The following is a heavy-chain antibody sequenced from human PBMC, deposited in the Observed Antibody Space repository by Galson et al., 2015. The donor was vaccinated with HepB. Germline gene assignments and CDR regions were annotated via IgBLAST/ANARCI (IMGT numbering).Heavy chain of an antibody. V-gene: IGHV1-58*02. D-gene: IGHD3-22*01. CDR1: GFIFSSSA. Sequence: SVKVSCKASGFIFSSSAMQWVRQARGQRLEWIGWIVVSSGNTNYAQKFQERVTITRDMSTNTAYMELSSLRSEDTAVYYCATDSSPYYYDTSGNFGYFDLWGRGTLVTVSS. CDR3: ATDSSPYYYDTSGNFGYFDL. J-gene: IGHJ2*01. CDR2: IVVSSGNT.